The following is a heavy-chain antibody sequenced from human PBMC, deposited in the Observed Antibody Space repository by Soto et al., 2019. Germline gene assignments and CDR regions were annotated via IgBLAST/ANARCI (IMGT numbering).Heavy chain of an antibody. Sequence: QVQLVQSGAEVKKPGSSVKVSCKASGGTLSRSAISWVRQAPGQGLEWMGGIIPIFGPAIYAQKFRGRVSIIADESTRTAYMEMSSLRSEDTAVYYCGPGSSWTKVESWGQGTLVTVSS. CDR3: GPGSSWTKVES. D-gene: IGHD6-13*01. CDR1: GGTLSRSA. CDR2: IIPIFGPA. V-gene: IGHV1-69*01. J-gene: IGHJ4*02.